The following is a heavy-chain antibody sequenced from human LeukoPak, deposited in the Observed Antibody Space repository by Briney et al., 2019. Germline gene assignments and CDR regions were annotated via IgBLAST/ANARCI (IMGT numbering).Heavy chain of an antibody. CDR3: ARVPYGSGSYTDY. V-gene: IGHV3-30-3*01. Sequence: GGSLRLSCTPSVVTFCTHSMHWVPEAPGEGVGCVAIILYDGSNKHYADAVQGRFSISRDNSKNTLYLQMNRLRAEDTAVYYCARVPYGSGSYTDYWGEGALVTVSS. CDR2: ILYDGSNK. J-gene: IGHJ4*02. D-gene: IGHD3-10*01. CDR1: VVTFCTHS.